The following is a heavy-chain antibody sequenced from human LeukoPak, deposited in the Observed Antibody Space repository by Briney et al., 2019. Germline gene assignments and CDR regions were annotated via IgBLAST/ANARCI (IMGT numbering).Heavy chain of an antibody. J-gene: IGHJ5*02. Sequence: KPSETLSLTCTVSGGLINIYYWTCIRQPPGKGLEWIGSIYYSGSTYYNPSLKSRVTISVDTSKNQFSLKLTSVTAADTAVYYYARHKSDGYWFDPWGQGTLVTVSS. V-gene: IGHV4-59*08. CDR3: ARHKSDGYWFDP. CDR2: IYYSGST. CDR1: GGLINIYY. D-gene: IGHD5-18*01.